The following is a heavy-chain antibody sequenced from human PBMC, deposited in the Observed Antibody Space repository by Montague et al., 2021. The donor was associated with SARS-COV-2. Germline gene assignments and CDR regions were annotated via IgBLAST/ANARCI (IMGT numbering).Heavy chain of an antibody. D-gene: IGHD3-9*01. Sequence: SETLSLTCTVSGGSISSGTYYWGWVRQPPGKGLEWIGTINYSGKTYYNPSLKSRVTISVDTSKNQFPLKVSSVTAADTAVYYCARGSYEILRYGMDVWGQGTTVTVSS. CDR1: GGSISSGTYY. CDR3: ARGSYEILRYGMDV. CDR2: INYSGKT. J-gene: IGHJ6*02. V-gene: IGHV4-39*06.